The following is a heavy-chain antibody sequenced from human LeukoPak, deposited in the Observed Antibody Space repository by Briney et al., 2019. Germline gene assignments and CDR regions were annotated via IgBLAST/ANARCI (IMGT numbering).Heavy chain of an antibody. CDR3: ARGPSTREYYDFWSGYRRGYYFDY. V-gene: IGHV3-7*01. J-gene: IGHJ4*02. D-gene: IGHD3-3*01. CDR2: IKQDGSEK. CDR1: GFTLSSYW. Sequence: GGSLRLSCAASGFTLSSYWMSWVRQAPGKGLEWVANIKQDGSEKYYVDSVKGRFTISRDNAKNSLYLQMNSLRAEDTAVYYCARGPSTREYYDFWSGYRRGYYFDYWGQGTLVTVSS.